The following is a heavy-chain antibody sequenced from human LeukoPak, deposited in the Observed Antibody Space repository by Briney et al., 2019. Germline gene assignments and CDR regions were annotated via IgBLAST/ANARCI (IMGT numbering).Heavy chain of an antibody. J-gene: IGHJ4*02. CDR3: ARSSYLHGFDY. V-gene: IGHV3-48*01. CDR2: ISSSSSTI. CDR1: GFTFSSYS. D-gene: IGHD6-13*01. Sequence: GGSLRLSCAASGFTFSSYSMNWVRQAPGKELEWVAYISSSSSTIYYADSVKGRFTISRDNAKNSLYLQMSSLRAEDTAVYYCARSSYLHGFDYWGQGTLVTVSS.